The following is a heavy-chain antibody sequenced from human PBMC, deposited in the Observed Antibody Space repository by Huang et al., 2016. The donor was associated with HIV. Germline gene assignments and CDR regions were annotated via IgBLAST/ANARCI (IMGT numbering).Heavy chain of an antibody. J-gene: IGHJ3*02. D-gene: IGHD3-3*01. V-gene: IGHV4-61*09. Sequence: QVQLQESGPGLVKPSETLSLTCPVSGGSISTGNYDWGWIRQPAGKGLEWVGHLSTGGSANYNPSLKSRVTISLDTSKTQFSLKLSSVTAADSAVYYCARVESGYYDAFDIWGPGTTVTVSS. CDR2: LSTGGSA. CDR3: ARVESGYYDAFDI. CDR1: GGSISTGNYD.